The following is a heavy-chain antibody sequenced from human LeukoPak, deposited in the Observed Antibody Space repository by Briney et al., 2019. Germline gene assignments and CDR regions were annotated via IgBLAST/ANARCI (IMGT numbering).Heavy chain of an antibody. D-gene: IGHD3-3*01. J-gene: IGHJ4*02. V-gene: IGHV1-24*01. CDR1: GYTLTELS. CDR2: FDPEDGET. CDR3: ATVLLAAYDFWSGPDY. Sequence: ASVKVSCKVSGYTLTELSMHWVRQAPGKGLEWMGGFDPEDGETIYAQKFQGRVTMTEDTSTDAAYMELSSLRSEDTAVYYCATVLLAAYDFWSGPDYWGQGTLVTVSS.